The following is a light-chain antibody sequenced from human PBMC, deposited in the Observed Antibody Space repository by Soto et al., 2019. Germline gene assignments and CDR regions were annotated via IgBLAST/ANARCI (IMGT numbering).Light chain of an antibody. J-gene: IGKJ4*01. CDR2: DVS. CDR1: QSVGSD. V-gene: IGKV3-15*01. CDR3: QQYNSWPLT. Sequence: EIVMTQSPATLSVSPGERATISCRASQSVGSDLAWYQQKPGRTPSLLIYDVSTRATGIPARFSGSGSGTEFTLTISSLQSEDFAVYYCQQYNSWPLTFGGGTKVEIK.